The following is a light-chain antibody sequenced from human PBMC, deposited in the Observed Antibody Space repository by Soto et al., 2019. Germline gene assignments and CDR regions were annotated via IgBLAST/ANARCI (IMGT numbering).Light chain of an antibody. J-gene: IGKJ1*01. Sequence: EIVLTQSPGTLSLSPGERATLSFRASQSVSSSYLAWYQQKPGQAPRLLIYGASSRATGIPDRFSGSGSGTDFTLTISSLQSEDFTVYYCQQYNKWPLTFGQGTKVDIK. CDR2: GAS. V-gene: IGKV3-20*01. CDR1: QSVSSSY. CDR3: QQYNKWPLT.